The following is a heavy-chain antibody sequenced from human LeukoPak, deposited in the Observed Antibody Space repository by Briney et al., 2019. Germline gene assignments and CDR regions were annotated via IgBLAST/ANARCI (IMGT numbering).Heavy chain of an antibody. D-gene: IGHD3-3*01. Sequence: ASVKVSCKASGYTFTGYYMHWVRQAPGQGLEWMGWINPNSGGTNYAQKFQGRVTMTRDTSISTAYMELSRLRSDDTAVYYCARPLGVVIPYSWFDPWGQGTLVTVSS. V-gene: IGHV1-2*02. CDR1: GYTFTGYY. CDR3: ARPLGVVIPYSWFDP. CDR2: INPNSGGT. J-gene: IGHJ5*02.